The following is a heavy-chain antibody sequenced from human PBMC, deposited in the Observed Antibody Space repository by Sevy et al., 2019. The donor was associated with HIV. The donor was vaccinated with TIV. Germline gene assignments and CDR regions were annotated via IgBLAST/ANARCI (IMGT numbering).Heavy chain of an antibody. J-gene: IGHJ4*01. Sequence: ASVKVSCKASGGIFRSNAISWVRQAPGQGLEWMGGIIAVFGTTNYAQKFQGRVTVSADESRSTAYMELSSLRSEYTAVYYCARDRYYYVSGSFDYWGQGTQVTVSS. D-gene: IGHD3-10*01. CDR2: IIAVFGTT. V-gene: IGHV1-69*13. CDR3: ARDRYYYVSGSFDY. CDR1: GGIFRSNA.